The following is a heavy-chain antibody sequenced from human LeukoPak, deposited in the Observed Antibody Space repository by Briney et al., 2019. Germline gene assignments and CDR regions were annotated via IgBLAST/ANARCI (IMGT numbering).Heavy chain of an antibody. J-gene: IGHJ4*02. D-gene: IGHD1-26*01. V-gene: IGHV3-9*03. Sequence: PGGSLRLSCAASGFTFDDYAMHWVRQAPGKGLEWVSGISWNSGSIGYADSVKGRFTISRDNAKNSLYLQMNSLRAEDMALYYCAKDGGYREFYYFDYWGQGTLVTVSS. CDR3: AKDGGYREFYYFDY. CDR2: ISWNSGSI. CDR1: GFTFDDYA.